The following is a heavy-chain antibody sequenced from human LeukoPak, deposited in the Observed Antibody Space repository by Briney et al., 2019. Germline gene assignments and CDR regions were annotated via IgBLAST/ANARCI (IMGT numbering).Heavy chain of an antibody. CDR1: GFTFSSYS. V-gene: IGHV3-21*01. J-gene: IGHJ4*02. D-gene: IGHD3-10*01. Sequence: PGGSLRLSCAASGFTFSSYSMNWVRPAPGKGLEWVSSISSSSSYIYYADSVKGRFTISRDNAKNSLYLQMNSLRAEDAAVYYCARGAILGSSDYWGQGTLVTVSS. CDR2: ISSSSSYI. CDR3: ARGAILGSSDY.